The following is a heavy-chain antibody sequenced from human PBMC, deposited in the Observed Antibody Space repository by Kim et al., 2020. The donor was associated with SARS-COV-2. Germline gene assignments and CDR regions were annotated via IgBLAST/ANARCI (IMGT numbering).Heavy chain of an antibody. D-gene: IGHD2-2*01. Sequence: KGRFTISRDNSKNTPYLQMNSLRAEDTAVYYCAKDQAGYCSSTSCSPFDYWGQGTLVTVSS. J-gene: IGHJ4*02. CDR3: AKDQAGYCSSTSCSPFDY. V-gene: IGHV3-30*02.